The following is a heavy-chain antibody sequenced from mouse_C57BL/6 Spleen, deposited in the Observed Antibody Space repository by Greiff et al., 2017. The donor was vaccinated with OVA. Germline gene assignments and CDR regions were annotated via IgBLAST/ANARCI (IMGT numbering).Heavy chain of an antibody. CDR3: ARSGDYDVERSMDY. V-gene: IGHV1-69*01. CDR2: IDPSDSYT. J-gene: IGHJ4*01. CDR1: GYTFTSYW. D-gene: IGHD2-4*01. Sequence: VQLQQSGAELVMPGASVKLSCKASGYTFTSYWMHWVKQRPGQGLEWIGEIDPSDSYTNYNQKFKGKSTLTVDKSSSTTYMRLSSLTSEDSAVYYCARSGDYDVERSMDYWGQGTSVTVSS.